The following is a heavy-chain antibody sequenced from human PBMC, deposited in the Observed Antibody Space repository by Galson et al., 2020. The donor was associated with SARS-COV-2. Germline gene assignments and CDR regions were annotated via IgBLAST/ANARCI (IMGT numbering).Heavy chain of an antibody. CDR3: AKDSTGPNWEFDS. CDR2: IQYDSSIK. CDR1: GFTFTTYG. V-gene: IGHV3-30*02. D-gene: IGHD7-27*01. Sequence: QLGESLKISCAASGFTFTTYGMHWVRQAPGKGLEWVAFIQYDSSIKYYTDSVKGRFTVSRDNSKNTLFLQVNSLTAEDTAVYYCAKDSTGPNWEFDSWGLGTLVTVSA. J-gene: IGHJ4*02.